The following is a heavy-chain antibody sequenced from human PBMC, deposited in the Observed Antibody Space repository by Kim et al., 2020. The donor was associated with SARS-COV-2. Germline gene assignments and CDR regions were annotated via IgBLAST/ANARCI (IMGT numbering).Heavy chain of an antibody. CDR2: ISYSGST. D-gene: IGHD6-13*01. Sequence: SETLSLTCTVSGGSISSYYWSWIRQPPGKGLEWIGYISYSGSTNYNPSLKSRVTISVDTSKNQFSLTLSSVTAADTAVYYCARALSSSWLGSLYLQLQYNWVDPWGQGTLVTVSS. CDR1: GGSISSYY. CDR3: ARALSSSWLGSLYLQLQYNWVDP. V-gene: IGHV4-59*01. J-gene: IGHJ5*02.